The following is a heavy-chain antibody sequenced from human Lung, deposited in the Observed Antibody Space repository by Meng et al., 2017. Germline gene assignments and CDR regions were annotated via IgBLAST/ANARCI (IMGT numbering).Heavy chain of an antibody. J-gene: IGHJ4*02. V-gene: IGHV4-34*01. Sequence: QVLVSQGGAGLLMAAVHCHLHWLGAGGDFSDYEWSWIRQPPGKGLELIGEINHRGSTNYNPSLESRATISGDTSQNNLDLKLSSVTAADSAVYYCARGPTTMAHDFDYWGQGTLVTVSS. CDR1: GGDFSDYE. D-gene: IGHD4-11*01. CDR2: INHRGST. CDR3: ARGPTTMAHDFDY.